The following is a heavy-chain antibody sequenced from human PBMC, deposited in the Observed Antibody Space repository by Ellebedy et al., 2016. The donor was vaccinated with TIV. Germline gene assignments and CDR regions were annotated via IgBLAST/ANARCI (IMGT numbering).Heavy chain of an antibody. D-gene: IGHD3-22*01. Sequence: MPSETLSLTCAVYGGSFSDYYWTWIRQPPGKGLEWLRDLNHSGSTNYNPSFKSRVSISVDTSKNQFSLKLSSVTAADTAVYYCARKYYYDSSAFYYWGQGTLVTVYS. J-gene: IGHJ4*02. CDR1: GGSFSDYY. CDR3: ARKYYYDSSAFYY. CDR2: LNHSGST. V-gene: IGHV4-34*01.